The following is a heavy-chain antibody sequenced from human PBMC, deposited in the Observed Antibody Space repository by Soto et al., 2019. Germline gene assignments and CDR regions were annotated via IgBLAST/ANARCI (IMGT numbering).Heavy chain of an antibody. J-gene: IGHJ4*02. CDR1: GFTFDDYT. V-gene: IGHV3-43*01. CDR2: ISWDGGST. D-gene: IGHD3-22*01. CDR3: AKDPTFRDYYDSSGLGYFDY. Sequence: GGSLRLSCAASGFTFDDYTMHWVRQAPGRGLEWVSLISWDGGSTYYADSVKGRFTISRDNSKNSLYLQMNSLRTEDTALYYCAKDPTFRDYYDSSGLGYFDYWGQGTLVTVSS.